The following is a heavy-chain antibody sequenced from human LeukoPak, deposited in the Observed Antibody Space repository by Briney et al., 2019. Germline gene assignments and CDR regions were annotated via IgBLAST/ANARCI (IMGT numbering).Heavy chain of an antibody. V-gene: IGHV1-2*02. CDR2: INPNSGGT. J-gene: IGHJ4*02. CDR3: ARGRVGYYYDSSGYLVFGY. CDR1: GYTFTGYY. D-gene: IGHD3-22*01. Sequence: ASVKVSCTASGYTFTGYYMHWVRQTPGQGLEWMGWINPNSGGTNYAQKFQGRVTMTRDTSISTAYMELSRLRSDDTAVYYCARGRVGYYYDSSGYLVFGYWGQGTLVTVSS.